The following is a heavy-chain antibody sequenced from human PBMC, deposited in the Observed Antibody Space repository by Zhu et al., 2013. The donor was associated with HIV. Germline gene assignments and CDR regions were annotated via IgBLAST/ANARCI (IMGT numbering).Heavy chain of an antibody. D-gene: IGHD3-16*01. J-gene: IGHJ4*02. CDR3: ASVYTSGSVPKF. V-gene: IGHV1-46*01. Sequence: QVQLVQSGAEVKKPGASVKVSCKASGYTFTSYYMHWVRQAPGQGLEWMGIINPISGTTNYAPRFQGRVTMTRDTSTSTDYMELRSLRSEDTAVYYCASVYTSGSVPKFWGQGTLVTVSS. CDR2: INPISGTT. CDR1: GYTFTSYY.